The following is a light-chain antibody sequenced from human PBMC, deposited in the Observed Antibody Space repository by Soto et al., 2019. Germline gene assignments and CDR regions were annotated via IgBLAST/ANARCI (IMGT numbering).Light chain of an antibody. Sequence: QSVLTQPASVSGSPGQSITISCTGTSSDVGGYNYVSWYQQHPGKAPKFMIYDVSNRSSGVSNRFSGSKSGNTAFLTISGLQAEDEADYYCSSYTTSNTRQIVFGTGTKVTVL. CDR3: SSYTTSNTRQIV. J-gene: IGLJ1*01. CDR2: DVS. V-gene: IGLV2-14*01. CDR1: SSDVGGYNY.